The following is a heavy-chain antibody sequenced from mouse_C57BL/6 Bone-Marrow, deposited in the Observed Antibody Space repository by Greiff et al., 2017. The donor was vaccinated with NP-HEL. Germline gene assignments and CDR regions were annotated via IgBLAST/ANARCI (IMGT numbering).Heavy chain of an antibody. CDR3: ARSYYGSSYGYWYFDV. CDR2: LWSDGST. Sequence: VKLVESGPGLVAPSQSLSITCPVSGFSLTSYGVHWVRQPPGTGLEWLVVLWSDGSTTYNSALKPRLSTSKDNSKSQVFLKMISLQTDDTAMYYCARSYYGSSYGYWYFDVWGTGTTVTVSS. D-gene: IGHD1-1*01. V-gene: IGHV2-6*03. CDR1: GFSLTSYG. J-gene: IGHJ1*03.